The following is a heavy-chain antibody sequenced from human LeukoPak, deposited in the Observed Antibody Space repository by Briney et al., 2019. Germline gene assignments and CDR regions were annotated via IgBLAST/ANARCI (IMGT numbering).Heavy chain of an antibody. CDR2: INPNSGGT. CDR1: GYTFTDYY. J-gene: IGHJ4*02. V-gene: IGHV1-2*02. CDR3: ARSPHILTGEEFDY. Sequence: ASVKVSCKASGYTFTDYYMHWVRQAPGQGLEWMGWINPNSGGTNYAQKFQGRVTMTRDTSISTAYMELSRLRSDDTAVYYCARSPHILTGEEFDYWGQGTLLTVSS. D-gene: IGHD3-9*01.